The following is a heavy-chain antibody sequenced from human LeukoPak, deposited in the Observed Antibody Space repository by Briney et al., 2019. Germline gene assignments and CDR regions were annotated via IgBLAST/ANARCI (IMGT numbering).Heavy chain of an antibody. CDR2: IYHSGST. CDR3: ARLSYDSSGFVFDY. V-gene: IGHV4-4*02. CDR1: GGSISSSNW. D-gene: IGHD3-22*01. Sequence: PSETLSLTCAVSGGSISSSNWWSWVRQPPGKGLEWIGEIYHSGSTNYNPSLKSRVTISVDKSKNQFSLKLSSVTAADTAVYYCARLSYDSSGFVFDYWGQGTLVTVSS. J-gene: IGHJ4*02.